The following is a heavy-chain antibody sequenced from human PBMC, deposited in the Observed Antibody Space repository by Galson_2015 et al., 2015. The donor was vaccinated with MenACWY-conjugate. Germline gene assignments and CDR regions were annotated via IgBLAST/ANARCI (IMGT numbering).Heavy chain of an antibody. Sequence: SLRLSCAASGFTFSSYSMNWVRRAPGKGLEWVSSISSSSSYIYYADSVKGRFTISRDNAKNSLYLQMNSLRAEDTAVYYCARDHYDSSGYSDWFDPWGQGTLVTVSS. CDR3: ARDHYDSSGYSDWFDP. V-gene: IGHV3-21*01. CDR2: ISSSSSYI. CDR1: GFTFSSYS. J-gene: IGHJ5*02. D-gene: IGHD3-22*01.